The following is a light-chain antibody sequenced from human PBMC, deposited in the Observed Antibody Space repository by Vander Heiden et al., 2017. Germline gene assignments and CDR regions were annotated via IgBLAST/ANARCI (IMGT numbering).Light chain of an antibody. V-gene: IGKV3-15*01. CDR2: GAS. J-gene: IGKJ4*01. CDR1: QSVSSN. CDR3: QQYNNWPLT. Sequence: ELVMTQSPATLSVSPGERATLSCSQSVSSNLAWYQQKPGQAPRLLIYGASTRATGIPARFSGSGSGTEFTLTISSLQSEDFAVYYCQQYNNWPLTFGGGTKVEIK.